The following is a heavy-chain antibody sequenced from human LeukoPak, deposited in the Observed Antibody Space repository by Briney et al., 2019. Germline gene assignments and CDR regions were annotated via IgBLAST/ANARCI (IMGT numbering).Heavy chain of an antibody. V-gene: IGHV4-61*05. Sequence: SETLSLTCTVSGGSIRRSSYYWGWTRQPPGKGLEWIGYIYHRGSTNYNPSLRSRLTISVDVSQNQFSLRLTSVTAADTAVYYCARLVADYFDYWGQGSLVTVSS. CDR1: GGSIRRSSYY. D-gene: IGHD2-21*01. CDR3: ARLVADYFDY. CDR2: IYHRGST. J-gene: IGHJ4*02.